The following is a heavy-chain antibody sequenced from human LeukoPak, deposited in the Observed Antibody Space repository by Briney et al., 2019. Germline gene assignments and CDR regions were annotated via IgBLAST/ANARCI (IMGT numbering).Heavy chain of an antibody. D-gene: IGHD6-13*01. CDR2: IYYSGST. Sequence: PSETLSLTCTVSGASISSGAYYWSWIRQHPGKGLECIGYIYYSGSTYYNPSLKSRVTISVDTSKNQFSLNLRSVTAADTAVYYCARDSSTWCFDYWGQGTLVTVSS. J-gene: IGHJ4*02. V-gene: IGHV4-31*03. CDR3: ARDSSTWCFDY. CDR1: GASISSGAYY.